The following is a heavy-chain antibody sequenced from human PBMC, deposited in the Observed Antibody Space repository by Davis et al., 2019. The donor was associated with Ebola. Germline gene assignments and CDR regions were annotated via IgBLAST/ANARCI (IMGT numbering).Heavy chain of an antibody. CDR3: ARDLTRGYSGYGMNV. CDR1: GFTVSSNY. D-gene: IGHD5-12*01. CDR2: TYSGGTT. V-gene: IGHV3-66*01. Sequence: GESLKISCAASGFTVSSNYMSWVRQAPGKGLDWVSITYSGGTTYYADSVKGRFTISRDNSRNTLYLQMNSLRAEDTAVYYCARDLTRGYSGYGMNVWGKGTTVTVSS. J-gene: IGHJ6*04.